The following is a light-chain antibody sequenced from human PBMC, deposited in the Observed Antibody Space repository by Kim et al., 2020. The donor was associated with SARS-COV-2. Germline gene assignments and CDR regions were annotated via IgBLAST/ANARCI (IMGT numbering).Light chain of an antibody. J-gene: IGLJ1*01. CDR2: SNN. CDR3: AAWDNSLNGLYV. CDR1: SSNIGSNT. V-gene: IGLV1-44*01. Sequence: QPVLTQPPSASATPGQGVTISCSGSSSNIGSNTVNWYQHLPGTAPKLLIYSNNQRPSGVPDRFSGSKSGTSASLAISGLRSEDEADYYCAAWDNSLNGLYVFGPGTKVTVL.